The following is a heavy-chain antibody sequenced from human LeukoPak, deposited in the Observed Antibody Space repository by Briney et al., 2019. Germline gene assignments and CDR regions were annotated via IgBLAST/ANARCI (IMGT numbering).Heavy chain of an antibody. D-gene: IGHD2-2*01. V-gene: IGHV3-21*01. CDR2: ISSSSSYI. Sequence: GGSLRLSCAASGFTFSSYSMNWVRQAPGKGLEWVSSISSSSSYIYYADSVKGRFTISRDNAKNSLYLQMNSLRAEDTAVYYCARGLRSSTILYYFDYWGQGTLATVSS. CDR3: ARGLRSSTILYYFDY. CDR1: GFTFSSYS. J-gene: IGHJ4*02.